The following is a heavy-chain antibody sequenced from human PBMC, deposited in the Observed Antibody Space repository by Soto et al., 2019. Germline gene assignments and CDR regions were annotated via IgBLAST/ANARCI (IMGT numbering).Heavy chain of an antibody. D-gene: IGHD4-4*01. CDR3: ARDSSSNYEFPDTDY. V-gene: IGHV1-2*02. CDR2: INPNSGGT. CDR1: GYTFTAYY. Sequence: ASVKVSCKTSGYTFTAYYMHWVRQAPGQGLEWLGWINPNSGGTNYAPKFQGRATMTRDTSFSTAYMELSRLTSDDTAVYYCARDSSSNYEFPDTDYWGQGTLVTVSS. J-gene: IGHJ4*02.